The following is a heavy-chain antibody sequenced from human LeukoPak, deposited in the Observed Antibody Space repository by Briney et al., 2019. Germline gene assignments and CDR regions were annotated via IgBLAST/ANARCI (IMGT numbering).Heavy chain of an antibody. V-gene: IGHV4-34*01. CDR1: GGSFSGYY. D-gene: IGHD6-13*01. Sequence: SETLSLTCAVYGGSFSGYYWSWIRQPPGKGLEWVGEINHGGSTNYNPSLKSRVTISVDTSKNQFSLKLSSVTAADTAVYYCARRQLEYYFDYWGQGTLVTVSS. J-gene: IGHJ4*02. CDR2: INHGGST. CDR3: ARRQLEYYFDY.